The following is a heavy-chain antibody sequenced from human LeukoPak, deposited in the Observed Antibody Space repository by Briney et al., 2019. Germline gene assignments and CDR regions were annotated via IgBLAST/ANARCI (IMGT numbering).Heavy chain of an antibody. CDR2: INSDGSST. D-gene: IGHD6-13*01. V-gene: IGHV3-74*01. J-gene: IGHJ4*02. Sequence: QPGGSLRLSCAASGFTFSTYWMHWVRQAPGKGLVWVSRINSDGSSTTYADSVKGRFTISRDNAKNTPYLQMNSLRADDTAVYFCASVSSTWYYFGSWGQGTLVTVSS. CDR1: GFTFSTYW. CDR3: ASVSSTWYYFGS.